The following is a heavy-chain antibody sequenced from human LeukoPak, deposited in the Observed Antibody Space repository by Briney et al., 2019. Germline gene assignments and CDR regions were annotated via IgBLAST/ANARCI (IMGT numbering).Heavy chain of an antibody. CDR1: GFTFSSYS. CDR3: ARDHAAMAEAPTDY. V-gene: IGHV3-21*01. Sequence: GGSLRLSCAASGFTFSSYSMNWVPQAPGKGLEWVSSISSSSSYIYYADSVKGRFTISRDNAKNSLYLQMNSLRAEDTAVYYCARDHAAMAEAPTDYWGQGTLVTVSS. CDR2: ISSSSSYI. J-gene: IGHJ4*02. D-gene: IGHD5-18*01.